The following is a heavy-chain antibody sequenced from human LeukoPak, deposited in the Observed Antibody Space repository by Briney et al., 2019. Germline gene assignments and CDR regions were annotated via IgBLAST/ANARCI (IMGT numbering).Heavy chain of an antibody. J-gene: IGHJ4*02. CDR3: ARAPRGVITGLFDY. CDR1: DFTFSSYA. D-gene: IGHD3-10*01. CDR2: ISYDGSNK. V-gene: IGHV3-30*04. Sequence: GGSLRLSCAASDFTFSSYAMHWVRQAPGKGLEWVAVISYDGSNKYYADSVKGRFTISRDNSKNTLYLQMNSLRAEDTAVYYCARAPRGVITGLFDYWGQGTLVTVSS.